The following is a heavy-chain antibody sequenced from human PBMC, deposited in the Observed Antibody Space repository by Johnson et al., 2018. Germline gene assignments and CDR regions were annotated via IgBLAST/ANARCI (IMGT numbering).Heavy chain of an antibody. CDR1: EFAFRSYA. D-gene: IGHD4-11*01. J-gene: IGHJ6*03. Sequence: VQLVQSGGGLVQPGGSLRLSCAASEFAFRSYAMSWVRQAPGKGLAWVSAISGGGGSTYYADSVKGRFPISRDNAKNSLYLQMNSLSADDTAVYYCARASSNPYYYYYMDVWGKGTTVTVSS. CDR2: ISGGGGST. CDR3: ARASSNPYYYYYMDV. V-gene: IGHV3-23*04.